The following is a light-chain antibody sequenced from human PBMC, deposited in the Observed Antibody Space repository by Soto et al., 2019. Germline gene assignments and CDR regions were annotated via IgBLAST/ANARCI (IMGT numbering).Light chain of an antibody. CDR2: DAS. CDR3: QQYHRYST. Sequence: DIQMTQSPSTLSASVGDRVTITCRASQSISGWLAWYQQKPGKVTKLLIFDASTLDSGVPPRFSCSGSGTEFTLTISSLQPDDFATYYCQQYHRYSTFGQETNVEV. CDR1: QSISGW. V-gene: IGKV1-5*01. J-gene: IGKJ1*01.